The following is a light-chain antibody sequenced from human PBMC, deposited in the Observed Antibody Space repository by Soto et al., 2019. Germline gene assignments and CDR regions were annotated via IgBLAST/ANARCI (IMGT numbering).Light chain of an antibody. V-gene: IGKV3-15*01. CDR3: QQYNKWPPT. J-gene: IGKJ1*01. CDR2: GAS. Sequence: EIVMTQSPATLSVSPGERATLSCRASQSVSSNLAWFQQKPGQAPRLFIYGASTRDTGISARFSGSGSGTEFTLTISSLQSGDFAVYHCQQYNKWPPTFGQGTKVDIK. CDR1: QSVSSN.